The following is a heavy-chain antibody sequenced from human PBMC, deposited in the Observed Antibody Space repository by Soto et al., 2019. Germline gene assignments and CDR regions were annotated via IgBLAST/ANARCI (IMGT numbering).Heavy chain of an antibody. CDR1: GGSFSGYY. CDR2: INHSGST. V-gene: IGHV4-34*01. J-gene: IGHJ6*02. Sequence: PSETLSLTCAVYGGSFSGYYWSWIRQPPGKGLEWIGEINHSGSTNYNPSLKSRVTISVGTSKNQFSLKLSSVTAADTAVYYCARFYDILAGSRHYYGMDVWGQGTTVTVSS. CDR3: ARFYDILAGSRHYYGMDV. D-gene: IGHD3-9*01.